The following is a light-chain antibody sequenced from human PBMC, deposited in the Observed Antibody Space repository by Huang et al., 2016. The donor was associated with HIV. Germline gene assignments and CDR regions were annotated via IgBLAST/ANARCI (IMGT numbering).Light chain of an antibody. Sequence: ETVMTQSPATLSVSPGDRASLSCRSSKIVSSHLAWYQQKPGQAPRLLIYAASTRATGVPARFSGSGAGTEFTLTISTLQSEDSAVYYCQQYNDFRSTFGPGTRVEIK. V-gene: IGKV3-15*01. J-gene: IGKJ3*01. CDR3: QQYNDFRST. CDR1: KIVSSH. CDR2: AAS.